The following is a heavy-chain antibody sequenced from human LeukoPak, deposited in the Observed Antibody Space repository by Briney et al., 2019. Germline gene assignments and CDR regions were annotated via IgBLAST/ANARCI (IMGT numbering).Heavy chain of an antibody. CDR1: GGSISSSSYY. D-gene: IGHD3-10*01. CDR2: IYYSGST. V-gene: IGHV4-39*01. Sequence: NPSETLSLTCTVSGGSISSSSYYWGWIRQPPGKGLEWIGSIYYSGSTYYNPSLKSRVTISVDTSKNQFSLKLSSVTAADTAVYYCARARYYGSGSSHWFDPWGQGTLVTVSS. CDR3: ARARYYGSGSSHWFDP. J-gene: IGHJ5*02.